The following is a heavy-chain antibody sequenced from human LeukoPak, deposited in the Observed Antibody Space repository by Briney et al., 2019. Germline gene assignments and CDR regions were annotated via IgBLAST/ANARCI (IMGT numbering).Heavy chain of an antibody. CDR3: AKSNGWFDL. Sequence: GGSLRLSCAASGFTFSSYAMSWVRQAPGKGLEWVSTISNSDGSTYYADSVKGRFTISRDNSENTLYLQMNSLRAEDTAVYYCAKSNGWFDLRGPGTLVTVSP. CDR2: ISNSDGST. V-gene: IGHV3-23*01. CDR1: GFTFSSYA. J-gene: IGHJ5*02. D-gene: IGHD2-8*01.